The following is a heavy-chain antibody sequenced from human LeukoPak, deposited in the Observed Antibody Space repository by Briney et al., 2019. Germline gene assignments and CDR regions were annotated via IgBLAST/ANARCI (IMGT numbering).Heavy chain of an antibody. CDR1: GFSVSSNY. CDR3: ARDSSSFPNYFDY. V-gene: IGHV3-53*01. D-gene: IGHD2/OR15-2a*01. Sequence: GGSLRLSCVASGFSVSSNYMSWVRQAPGKGLEWVSLLYSDGSTFYADSVKGRFTISRDNSKNTLYLQMNRLRAEDTAVYYCARDSSSFPNYFDYWGQGTLVTVSS. J-gene: IGHJ4*02. CDR2: LYSDGST.